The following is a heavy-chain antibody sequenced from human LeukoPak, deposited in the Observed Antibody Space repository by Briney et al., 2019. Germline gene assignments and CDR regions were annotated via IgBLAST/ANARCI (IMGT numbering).Heavy chain of an antibody. CDR3: AKDHGRDGYNFDY. V-gene: IGHV3-30*18. CDR2: ISYDGSNK. Sequence: GRSLRLSCAASGFTFSSYGMHWVRQAPGKGLEWVAVISYDGSNKYYADSVKGRFTISRDNSKNTLYLQMNSLRAEDTAVYYCAKDHGRDGYNFDYWGHGTLVTVSS. CDR1: GFTFSSYG. J-gene: IGHJ4*01. D-gene: IGHD5-24*01.